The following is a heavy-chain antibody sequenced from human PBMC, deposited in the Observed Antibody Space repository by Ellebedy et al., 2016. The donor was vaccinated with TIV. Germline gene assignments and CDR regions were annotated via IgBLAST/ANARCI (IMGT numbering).Heavy chain of an antibody. CDR3: ARGYDYGDYFDY. Sequence: GESLKISXAASGFTFSSYSMNWVRQAPGKGLEWVSVIYSGGSTYYADSVKGRFTISRDNSKNTLYLQMNSLRAEDTAVYYCARGYDYGDYFDYWGQGTLVTVSS. V-gene: IGHV3-66*01. D-gene: IGHD3-16*01. CDR2: IYSGGST. J-gene: IGHJ4*02. CDR1: GFTFSSYS.